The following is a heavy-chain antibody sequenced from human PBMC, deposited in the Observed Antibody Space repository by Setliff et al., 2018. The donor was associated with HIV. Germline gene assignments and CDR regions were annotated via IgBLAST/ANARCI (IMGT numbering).Heavy chain of an antibody. D-gene: IGHD1-1*01. CDR1: GGTISGGGYS. J-gene: IGHJ4*02. CDR2: IYNSGST. CDR3: ARGYAFGSLLY. Sequence: SETLSLTCTVSGGTISGGGYSWSWIRQHPGKGLEWIGYIYNSGSTYYNPSLKSRVTISVDTSENQFSLKLSSVTAADTAVYYCARGYAFGSLLYWGQGTVVTVS. V-gene: IGHV4-31*03.